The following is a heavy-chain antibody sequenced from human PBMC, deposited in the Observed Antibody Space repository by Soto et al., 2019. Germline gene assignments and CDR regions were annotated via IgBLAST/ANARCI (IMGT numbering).Heavy chain of an antibody. Sequence: GGSLRLSCTASGFTFSTYAMSWVRQAPGKGLEWVSTISDSGSTYYADSVKGRFTISRDNSKNTLYLEMNSLRAEDTAVYYCAKDKGGRYCSRTSCLYSFDDWGQGTQVTVSS. D-gene: IGHD2-2*01. CDR1: GFTFSTYA. CDR3: AKDKGGRYCSRTSCLYSFDD. CDR2: ISDSGST. J-gene: IGHJ4*02. V-gene: IGHV3-23*01.